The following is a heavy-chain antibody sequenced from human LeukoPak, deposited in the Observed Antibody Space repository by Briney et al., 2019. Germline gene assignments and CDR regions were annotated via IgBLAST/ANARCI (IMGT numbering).Heavy chain of an antibody. Sequence: PGGSLRLSCAASGYTFSNYGIHWVRQAPGKGLEWVAVISSDGSTKYADSVKGRFTISRDNSKNTLYLQMNSLRAEDTAVYYCAKAEGFGELYAFDIWGQGTMVTVSS. V-gene: IGHV3-30*18. CDR1: GYTFSNYG. CDR3: AKAEGFGELYAFDI. D-gene: IGHD3-10*01. J-gene: IGHJ3*02. CDR2: ISSDGSTK.